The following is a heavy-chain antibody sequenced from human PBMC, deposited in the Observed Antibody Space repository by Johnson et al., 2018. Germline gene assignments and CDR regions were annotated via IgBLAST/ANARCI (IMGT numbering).Heavy chain of an antibody. V-gene: IGHV3-66*02. CDR3: ARECANSGWNSAFDI. CDR2: IERDGRT. J-gene: IGHJ3*02. D-gene: IGHD6-19*01. CDR1: GFTVNSNY. Sequence: EVQLVETGGGLVQPGGSLRLSCVASGFTVNSNYINWVRQAPGKGLEWVLVIERDGRTYFADSVTGRFTISRDNSKNTLYLQMNSLRPEDTAVYYCARECANSGWNSAFDIWGQGTMVTVSS.